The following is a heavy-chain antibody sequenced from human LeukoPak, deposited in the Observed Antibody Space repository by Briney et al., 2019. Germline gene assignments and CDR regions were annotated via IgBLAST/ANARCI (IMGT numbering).Heavy chain of an antibody. CDR3: ARPDVDYRYFDL. CDR2: INPISGGT. V-gene: IGHV1-2*02. CDR1: GYTFTAYY. Sequence: ASVTVSCTASGYTFTAYYMHWVRQAPGQGLEWMGWINPISGGTIFAQKFQGRVTLTRDTSISTAYMELNSLRSDDTAVYYCARPDVDYRYFDLWGRGDLGTVSS. J-gene: IGHJ2*01. D-gene: IGHD1-14*01.